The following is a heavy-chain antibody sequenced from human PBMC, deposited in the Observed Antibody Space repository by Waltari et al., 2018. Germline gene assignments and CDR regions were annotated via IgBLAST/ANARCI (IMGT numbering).Heavy chain of an antibody. D-gene: IGHD5-18*01. J-gene: IGHJ4*02. CDR1: GFSLRYYW. CDR2: INGDGSSI. V-gene: IGHV3-74*01. Sequence: EVHLVEAVGNIVEPGGSLRLTWAAPGFSLRYYWMHWVRQVPGEGLVWVSRINGDGSSIRYSDSVKGRFTISRDNTRNTLYLQMNSLRVEDTAVYYCARKGGRGYTYGPFYYDSWGQGTQVTVSS. CDR3: ARKGGRGYTYGPFYYDS.